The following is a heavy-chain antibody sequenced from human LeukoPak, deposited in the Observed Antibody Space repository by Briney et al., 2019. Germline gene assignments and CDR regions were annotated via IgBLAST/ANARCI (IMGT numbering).Heavy chain of an antibody. CDR1: GFTFSGSA. Sequence: PGGPLRLSCAASGFTFSGSAMHWVRQASGKGLEWVGRIRSKANSYATAYAASVKGRFTISRDDSKNTAYLQMNSLKTEDTAVYYCGVMTTVTTSADYWGQGTLVTVSS. V-gene: IGHV3-73*01. J-gene: IGHJ4*02. CDR2: IRSKANSYAT. D-gene: IGHD4-17*01. CDR3: GVMTTVTTSADY.